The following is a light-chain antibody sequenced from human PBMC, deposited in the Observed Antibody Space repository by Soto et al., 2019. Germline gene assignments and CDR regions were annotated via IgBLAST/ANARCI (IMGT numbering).Light chain of an antibody. J-gene: IGKJ2*01. CDR2: DAS. CDR3: QQYDNVPRT. Sequence: DIQMTQSPSSLSAFVGDRVTITCRASQSISNYLHWFQQKPGQAPKLLIYDASNLQTGVPSRFSGSGSGTDFTFTISSLQPEDIGTYYCQQYDNVPRTFGQGTRLEI. CDR1: QSISNY. V-gene: IGKV1-33*01.